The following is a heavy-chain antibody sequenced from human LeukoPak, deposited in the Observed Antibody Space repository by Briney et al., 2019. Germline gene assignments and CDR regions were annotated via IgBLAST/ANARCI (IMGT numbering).Heavy chain of an antibody. CDR1: GGSISSYY. CDR2: IYYSGST. Sequence: SGTLSLTCAVSGGSISSYYWSWIRQPPGKGLEWIGYIYYSGSTNYNPSLKSRVTISVDMSKNQFSLKLSSVTAADTAVYYCARESLTMVRGVTYYFDYWGQGTLVTVSS. J-gene: IGHJ4*02. V-gene: IGHV4-59*12. CDR3: ARESLTMVRGVTYYFDY. D-gene: IGHD3-10*01.